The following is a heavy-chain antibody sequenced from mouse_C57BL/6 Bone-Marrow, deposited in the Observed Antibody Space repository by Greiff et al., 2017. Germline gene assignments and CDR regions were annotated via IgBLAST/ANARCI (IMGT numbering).Heavy chain of an antibody. CDR2: IDPSDSYT. J-gene: IGHJ4*01. Sequence: QVQLKQPGAELVMPGASVKLSCKASGYTFTSYWMHWVKQRPGQGLEWIGEIDPSDSYTNYNQKFKGKSTLTVDKSSSTAYMQLSSLTSEDSAVYYCAIYYGSSLLAMDYWGQGTSVTVSS. CDR1: GYTFTSYW. CDR3: AIYYGSSLLAMDY. V-gene: IGHV1-69*01. D-gene: IGHD1-1*01.